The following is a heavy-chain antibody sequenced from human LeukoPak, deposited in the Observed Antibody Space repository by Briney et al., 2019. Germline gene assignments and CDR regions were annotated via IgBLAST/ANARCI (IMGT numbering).Heavy chain of an antibody. CDR3: ARLMGASGSHQYYFDY. CDR2: IYPGDSDT. J-gene: IGHJ4*02. CDR1: GYSFTSYW. V-gene: IGHV5-51*01. D-gene: IGHD1-26*01. Sequence: GESLKISCKGSGYSFTSYWIGWVRQMPGKGLEWMGIIYPGDSDTRYSPSFQGQVTISADKSISTAYLQWSSLKASDTAMYYCARLMGASGSHQYYFDYWGQGTLVTVSS.